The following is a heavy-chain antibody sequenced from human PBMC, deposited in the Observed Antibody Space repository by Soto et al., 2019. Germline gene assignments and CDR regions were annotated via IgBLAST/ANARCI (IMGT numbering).Heavy chain of an antibody. CDR2: ISYEGSKK. V-gene: IGHV3-30*18. CDR3: AKDSGSDVVDY. D-gene: IGHD1-26*01. Sequence: QVQLVESGGGVVQPGRSLRLSCAASGFTFSSCGMHWVRQAPGKGLEWVAVISYEGSKKYYADSVKGRFTISRDNSKNTRHLKMNSRRAEDTAVYYCAKDSGSDVVDYWGQGTLVTVSS. J-gene: IGHJ4*02. CDR1: GFTFSSCG.